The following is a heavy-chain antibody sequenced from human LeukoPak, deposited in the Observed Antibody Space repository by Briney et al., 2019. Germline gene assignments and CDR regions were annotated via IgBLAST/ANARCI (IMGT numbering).Heavy chain of an antibody. V-gene: IGHV4-59*12. Sequence: SETLSLTCTVSGGSISSYYWSWIRQPPGKGLEWIGYIYYSGSTNYNPSLKSRVTISVDTSKNQFSLKLSSVTAADTAVYYCARTQYDYVWGSYRNHHDYWGQGTLVTVSS. J-gene: IGHJ4*02. CDR1: GGSISSYY. D-gene: IGHD3-16*02. CDR2: IYYSGST. CDR3: ARTQYDYVWGSYRNHHDY.